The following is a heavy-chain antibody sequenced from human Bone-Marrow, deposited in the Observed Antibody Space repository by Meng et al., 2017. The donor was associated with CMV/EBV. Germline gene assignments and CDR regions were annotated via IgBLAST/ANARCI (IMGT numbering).Heavy chain of an antibody. CDR2: ISDRGRT. J-gene: IGHJ5*02. CDR1: GYSISSGYY. Sequence: GSLRLSCTVSGYSISSGYYWGWIRQPPGKALEWIGYISDRGRTNYNPSLRSRVTMSVDTSKNHFSLKLSSLTAADTAMYHCARNLEMGWFDPWGQGTLVTVSS. D-gene: IGHD1-1*01. CDR3: ARNLEMGWFDP. V-gene: IGHV4-61*03.